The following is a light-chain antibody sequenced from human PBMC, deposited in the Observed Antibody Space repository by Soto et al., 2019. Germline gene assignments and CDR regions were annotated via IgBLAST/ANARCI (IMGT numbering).Light chain of an antibody. CDR3: QQYNNYWT. Sequence: DIQITHSPSTLSGSVGARVTITCRASQTISSWLAWYQQKPGKAPKLLIYKASTLKSGVPSRFSGSGSGTEFTLTISSLQPDDFATYYCQQYNNYWTFGQGTKVDIK. J-gene: IGKJ1*01. CDR1: QTISSW. CDR2: KAS. V-gene: IGKV1-5*03.